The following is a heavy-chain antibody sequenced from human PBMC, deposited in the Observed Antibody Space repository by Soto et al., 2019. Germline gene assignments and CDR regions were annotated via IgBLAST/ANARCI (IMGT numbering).Heavy chain of an antibody. V-gene: IGHV5-51*01. CDR1: GYSFTSYW. Sequence: PGESLKISCKGSGYSFTSYWIGWVRQMPGKGLEWMGIIYPGDSDTRYSPSFQGQVTISADKSISTAYLQWSSLKASDTAMYYCARHEDGYNYFASMDVWGQGTTVTVSS. CDR2: IYPGDSDT. CDR3: ARHEDGYNYFASMDV. D-gene: IGHD5-12*01. J-gene: IGHJ6*02.